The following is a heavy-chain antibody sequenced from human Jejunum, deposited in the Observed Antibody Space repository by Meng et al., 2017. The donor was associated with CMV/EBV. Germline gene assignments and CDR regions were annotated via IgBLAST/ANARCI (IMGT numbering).Heavy chain of an antibody. CDR3: AKLHPSTTSSFFDY. CDR2: VSQGGTIT. Sequence: VQLLESGGALIQPGGSLRLSCAASGFTFSTYAMTWVRQAPGKGLEWVSTVSQGGTITYYADSVKGRFTISRDNSKNTLYVQMNSLRAEDTAVYYCAKLHPSTTSSFFDYWGQGTLVTVSS. J-gene: IGHJ4*02. CDR1: GFTFSTYA. D-gene: IGHD6-6*01. V-gene: IGHV3-23*01.